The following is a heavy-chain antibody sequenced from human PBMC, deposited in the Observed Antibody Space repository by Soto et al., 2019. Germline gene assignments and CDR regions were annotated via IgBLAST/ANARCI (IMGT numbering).Heavy chain of an antibody. Sequence: QVQLVQSGAEVKKPGSSVKVSCKASGGTFSSYSINWVRQAPGQGLEWMGEIIPIFGTANYAQKFQGRVTPTADESTSTAYMELSSLRSEDTAVYYCARDGGRHSGGIDYWGQGTLVTVSS. CDR3: ARDGGRHSGGIDY. CDR1: GGTFSSYS. CDR2: IIPIFGTA. V-gene: IGHV1-69*01. J-gene: IGHJ4*02. D-gene: IGHD1-26*01.